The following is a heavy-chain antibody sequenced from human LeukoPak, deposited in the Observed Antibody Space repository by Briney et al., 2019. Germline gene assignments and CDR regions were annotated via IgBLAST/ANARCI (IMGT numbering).Heavy chain of an antibody. CDR3: ARLQVRYYYYGMDV. CDR1: GGSISSYY. CDR2: IYYSGST. V-gene: IGHV4-59*08. Sequence: SETLSLTCTVSGGSISSYYWSWIRQPPGKGLEWIGYIYYSGSTNYNPSLKSRVTISVDTSKNQFSLKLSSVTAADTVVYYCARLQVRYYYYGMDVWGQGTTVTVSS. J-gene: IGHJ6*02.